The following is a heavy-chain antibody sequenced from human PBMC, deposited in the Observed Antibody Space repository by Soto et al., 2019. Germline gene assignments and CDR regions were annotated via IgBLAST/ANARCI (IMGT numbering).Heavy chain of an antibody. CDR1: GGSFIGYF. Sequence: SETLSLTCAVYGGSFIGYFWSWIRQSPGKGLEWIGEINHIGSTNDNPSLKSRVTMSVDASKNHFSLKLNSVTAADTAVYYCARRGGYSYSDFDSWGQGTLVTVSS. CDR2: INHIGST. D-gene: IGHD5-18*01. CDR3: ARRGGYSYSDFDS. J-gene: IGHJ4*02. V-gene: IGHV4-34*01.